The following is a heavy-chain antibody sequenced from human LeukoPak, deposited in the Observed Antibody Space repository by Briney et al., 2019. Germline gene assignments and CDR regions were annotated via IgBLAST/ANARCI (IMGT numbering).Heavy chain of an antibody. J-gene: IGHJ4*02. V-gene: IGHV1-46*01. CDR3: ARDGGYYYDSSGPQDY. D-gene: IGHD3-22*01. Sequence: ASVKVSCKASGYTFTSYYMHWVRQAPGRGLEWMGIINPSGGSTSYAQKFQGRVTMTRDMSTSTVYMELSSLRSEDTAVYYCARDGGYYYDSSGPQDYWGQGTLVTVSS. CDR1: GYTFTSYY. CDR2: INPSGGST.